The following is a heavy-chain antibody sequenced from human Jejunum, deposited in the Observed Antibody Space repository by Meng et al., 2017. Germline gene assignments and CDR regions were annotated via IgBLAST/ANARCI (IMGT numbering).Heavy chain of an antibody. CDR1: GGSITGTNW. CDR2: IYHSGTT. V-gene: IGHV4-4*02. D-gene: IGHD1-7*01. J-gene: IGHJ4*02. Sequence: QVQLQESGPGLVSPSGTLSLTCAVSGGSITGTNWWTWVRQAPGKGLVWIGEIYHSGTTNYNPSLKSRVAISADKSKNQFSLNLYSLSAAGTAVYYCATRTRDSFDYWGQGSLVTVSS. CDR3: ATRTRDSFDY.